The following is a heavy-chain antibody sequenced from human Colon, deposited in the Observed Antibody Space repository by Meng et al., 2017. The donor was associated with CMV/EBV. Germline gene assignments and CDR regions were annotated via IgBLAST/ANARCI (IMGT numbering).Heavy chain of an antibody. CDR2: IYRDGGT. V-gene: IGHV3-66*02. CDR3: ARASAWGKNFDY. CDR1: GFSVSNSY. D-gene: IGHD7-27*01. Sequence: GESLKISCAVSGFSVSNSYMTWVRQAPGQGLEWVSVIYRDGGTNDADSVKGRFTMSRDSSRNTVYLQMNDLRVEDTAVYYCARASAWGKNFDYWGQGTLVTVSS. J-gene: IGHJ4*02.